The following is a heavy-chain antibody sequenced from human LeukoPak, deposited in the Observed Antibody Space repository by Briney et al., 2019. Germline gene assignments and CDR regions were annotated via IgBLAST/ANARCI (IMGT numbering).Heavy chain of an antibody. CDR1: GYSFTTYW. CDR2: IDPTDSHT. Sequence: GESLKISWKGSGYSFTTYWISWVRQLPAKGLEWRGRIDPTDSHTDYGPSFQGHVTISADKSISTAYLQWSSLKASDSAMYYCARDYGDRSGYTFDIWGQGTMVTVSS. CDR3: ARDYGDRSGYTFDI. D-gene: IGHD4-17*01. V-gene: IGHV5-10-1*01. J-gene: IGHJ3*02.